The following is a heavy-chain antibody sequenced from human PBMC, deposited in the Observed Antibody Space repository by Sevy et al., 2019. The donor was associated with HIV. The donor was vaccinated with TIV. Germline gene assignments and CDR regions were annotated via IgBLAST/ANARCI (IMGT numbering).Heavy chain of an antibody. CDR3: ATTKDYYDSSGSPFDY. CDR1: GYTLTQLS. J-gene: IGHJ4*02. Sequence: ASVKVSCKVSGYTLTQLSMHWVRQAPGKGFEWMGSFDPEDGETLYAQKFQGRVTMTEDTSTDTAYMELRSLRSEDTAVYYCATTKDYYDSSGSPFDYWGQGTLVTVSS. CDR2: FDPEDGET. D-gene: IGHD3-22*01. V-gene: IGHV1-24*01.